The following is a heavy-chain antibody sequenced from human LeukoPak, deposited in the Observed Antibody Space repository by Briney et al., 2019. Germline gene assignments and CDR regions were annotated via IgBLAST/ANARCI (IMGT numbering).Heavy chain of an antibody. J-gene: IGHJ4*02. CDR2: IHYGGST. V-gene: IGHV4-39*07. CDR3: AKEALTGAAAGNFDY. D-gene: IGHD6-13*01. CDR1: GGSISSSTYY. Sequence: SETLSLTCTVSGGSISSSTYYWGWIRQPPGKGLEWIGSIHYGGSTYYNPSLKSRVTISVDTSKNQFSLKLSSVTAADTAVYYCAKEALTGAAAGNFDYWGQGTLVTVSS.